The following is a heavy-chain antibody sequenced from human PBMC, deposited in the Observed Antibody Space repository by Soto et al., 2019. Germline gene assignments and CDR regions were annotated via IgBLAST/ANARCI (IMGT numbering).Heavy chain of an antibody. CDR2: IYSGGST. V-gene: IGHV3-53*01. Sequence: PGGSLRLSCAASGFTVSSNYMSWVRQAPGKGLEWVSVIYSGGSTYYADSVKGRFTISRDNSKNTLYLQMNSLRAEDTAVYYCARDMYSSSWYYFDYWGQGTLVTVPS. CDR1: GFTVSSNY. D-gene: IGHD6-13*01. CDR3: ARDMYSSSWYYFDY. J-gene: IGHJ4*02.